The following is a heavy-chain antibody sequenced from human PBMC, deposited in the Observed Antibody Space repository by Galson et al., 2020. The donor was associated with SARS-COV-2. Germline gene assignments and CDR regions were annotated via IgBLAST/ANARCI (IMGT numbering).Heavy chain of an antibody. CDR3: ARQGVPMIFLLTVPGWFFDL. V-gene: IGHV4-38-2*01. Sequence: SETLSLTCAVSGVSISTTHYWSWIRQAPGKGLEWLRSVYSSGSTYYNPSLKSRVTLPLDTSKNQFSLRLTSVTAADTALYYCARQGVPMIFLLTVPGWFFDLWGRGTLVTVSS. D-gene: IGHD2-15*01. CDR2: VYSSGST. J-gene: IGHJ2*01. CDR1: GVSISTTHY.